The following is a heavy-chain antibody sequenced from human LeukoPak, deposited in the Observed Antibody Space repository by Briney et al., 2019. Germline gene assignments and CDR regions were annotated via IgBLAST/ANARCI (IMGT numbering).Heavy chain of an antibody. V-gene: IGHV4-39*01. CDR3: ARQVNSMAGTHFDV. CDR1: SGSIGSSNDY. J-gene: IGHJ4*02. CDR2: IYYSGIA. D-gene: IGHD6-19*01. Sequence: SETLFLTCTVSSGSIGSSNDYWGWIRQPPGKGLEWIGSIYYSGIAYYNPTLKSRVTISVDASKSHFSLRLSSVTAADTAVYYCARQVNSMAGTHFDVLGLGTLVPVSS.